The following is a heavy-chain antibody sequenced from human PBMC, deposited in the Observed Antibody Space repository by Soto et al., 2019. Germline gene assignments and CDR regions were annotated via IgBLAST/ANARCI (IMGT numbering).Heavy chain of an antibody. D-gene: IGHD3-3*01. J-gene: IGHJ6*03. V-gene: IGHV4-59*01. CDR2: IDDTGST. CDR3: ARGVLEWLLRDSYYYYMDV. Sequence: QVQLQESGPGLVKPSETLSLTCTVSGDSISSSYWNWIRQAPGKGLEWIGYIDDTGSTSYNPSLKSRDTLSVDPSNNQYSLKLSSVTAADTAVYYCARGVLEWLLRDSYYYYMDVWGKGTTVTVSS. CDR1: GDSISSSY.